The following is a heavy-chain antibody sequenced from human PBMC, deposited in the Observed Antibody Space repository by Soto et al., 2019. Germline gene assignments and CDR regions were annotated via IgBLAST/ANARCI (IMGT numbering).Heavy chain of an antibody. Sequence: SVKVSCKASGGTFSSYAISWVRQAPGQGLEWMGGIIPIFGTANYAQKFQGRVTITADESTSTAYMELSSLRYEDTAVYYCARNTAYGSGSYSLYYYYYYGMDVWGQGTKVTVSS. V-gene: IGHV1-69*13. J-gene: IGHJ6*02. CDR3: ARNTAYGSGSYSLYYYYYYGMDV. CDR1: GGTFSSYA. D-gene: IGHD3-10*01. CDR2: IIPIFGTA.